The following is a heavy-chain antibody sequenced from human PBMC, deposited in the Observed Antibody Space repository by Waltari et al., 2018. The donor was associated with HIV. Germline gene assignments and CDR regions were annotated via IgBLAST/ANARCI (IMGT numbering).Heavy chain of an antibody. CDR2: VNTYNGNT. CDR3: ARVATTETSQFYGMDV. D-gene: IGHD2-2*01. CDR1: AYTFTGNG. Sequence: VQLVQSGTEVKKPGASVKVSCKASAYTFTGNGIIWVRQAPGQGLEWMGWVNTYNGNTNYAQKFQGRVSMTTDTSTSTAYMELRSLRSDDTAIYFCARVATTETSQFYGMDVWGQGTTVTVSS. V-gene: IGHV1-18*01. J-gene: IGHJ6*02.